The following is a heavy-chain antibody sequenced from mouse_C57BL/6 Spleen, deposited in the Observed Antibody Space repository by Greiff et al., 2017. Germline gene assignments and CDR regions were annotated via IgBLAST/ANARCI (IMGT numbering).Heavy chain of an antibody. Sequence: VQLQQSGAELVKPGAPVKISCKASGYAFSSYWMNWVKQRPGKGLEWIGQIYPGDGDTNYNGKFKGKATLTADKSSSTAYMQLSSLTSEDSAVYFCARIYGSSLYYYAMDYWGQGTSVTVSS. CDR3: ARIYGSSLYYYAMDY. D-gene: IGHD1-1*01. V-gene: IGHV1-80*01. J-gene: IGHJ4*01. CDR1: GYAFSSYW. CDR2: IYPGDGDT.